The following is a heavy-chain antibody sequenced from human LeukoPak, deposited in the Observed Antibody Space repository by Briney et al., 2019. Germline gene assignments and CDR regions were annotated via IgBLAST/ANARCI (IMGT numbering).Heavy chain of an antibody. CDR2: ISSSGSTI. J-gene: IGHJ4*02. CDR3: ASYRDEQWLFDY. CDR1: GFTFSRYE. V-gene: IGHV3-48*03. Sequence: GGSLRLSCAASGFTFSRYEMNWVRQAPGKGPEWVSYISSSGSTIYYADSVKGRFTISRDNAKNSLYLQMNSLRAEDTAVYYCASYRDEQWLFDYWGQGTLVTVSS. D-gene: IGHD6-19*01.